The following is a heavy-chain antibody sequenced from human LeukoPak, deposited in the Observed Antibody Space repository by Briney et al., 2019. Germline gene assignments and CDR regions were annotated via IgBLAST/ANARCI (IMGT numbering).Heavy chain of an antibody. V-gene: IGHV3-23*01. D-gene: IGHD3-3*01. Sequence: PGGSLRLSCAASGFTFSSYAMSWVRQAPGKGLEWVSAISGSGGSTYYADSVKGRFTISRDNSKNTLYLQMNSLRAEDTAVYCCAKDRLRSGYTHFDYWGQGTLVTVSS. CDR1: GFTFSSYA. CDR2: ISGSGGST. J-gene: IGHJ4*02. CDR3: AKDRLRSGYTHFDY.